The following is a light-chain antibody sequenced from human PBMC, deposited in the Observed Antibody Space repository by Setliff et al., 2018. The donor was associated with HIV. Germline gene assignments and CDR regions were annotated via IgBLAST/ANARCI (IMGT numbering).Light chain of an antibody. Sequence: DIVMTQSPDSLTVSLGERATINCKSSQSVLYSSNNKNYLAWYQQKPGQPPKLLIYWASTRESGVPDRFGGSGSGTDFTLTISSLQAEDVAVYYCQQYYSTPITFGQGTRLEI. CDR3: QQYYSTPIT. J-gene: IGKJ5*01. CDR2: WAS. V-gene: IGKV4-1*01. CDR1: QSVLYSSNNKNY.